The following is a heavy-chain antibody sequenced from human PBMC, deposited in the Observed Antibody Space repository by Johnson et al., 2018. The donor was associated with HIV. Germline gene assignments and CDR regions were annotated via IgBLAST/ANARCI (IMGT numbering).Heavy chain of an antibody. CDR1: GFTVSSIY. V-gene: IGHV3-30*14. Sequence: QVQLVESGGGLVQPGGSLRLSCAASGFTVSSIYMSWVRQAPGKGLEWVAVISYDGSNKYYADSVKGRFTISRDNSKNTLYLQMNSLRGEDTAVYYCASRNRGGHYYYDSRTDAFDIWGQGTMVTVSS. J-gene: IGHJ3*02. CDR2: ISYDGSNK. D-gene: IGHD3-22*01. CDR3: ASRNRGGHYYYDSRTDAFDI.